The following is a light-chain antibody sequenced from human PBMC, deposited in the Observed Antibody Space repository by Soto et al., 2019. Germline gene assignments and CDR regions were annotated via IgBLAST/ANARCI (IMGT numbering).Light chain of an antibody. V-gene: IGKV3-20*01. Sequence: EIVLTQSPGTLSLSPGERATLSCRASQSVSSSYLAWYQQKPGQAPRLLIYGASSRATGIPERFIGSGSGTDFTFIISRLEPEEFAVYYFQQYGSSPWTFGQGTKVEIK. CDR3: QQYGSSPWT. CDR2: GAS. J-gene: IGKJ1*01. CDR1: QSVSSSY.